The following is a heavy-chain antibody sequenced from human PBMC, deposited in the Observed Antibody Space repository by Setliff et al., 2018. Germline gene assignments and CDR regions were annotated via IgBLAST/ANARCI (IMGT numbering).Heavy chain of an antibody. CDR3: ARVGGYYYYYYGMDV. Sequence: SETLSLTCTVSGGSISSSSYYWGWIRQPPGKGLEWIGSIYYSGSTYYNPSLKSRVTISVDTSKNQFSLKLSSVTAADTAVYYCARVGGYYYYYYGMDVWGQGTTVT. V-gene: IGHV4-39*07. CDR2: IYYSGST. CDR1: GGSISSSSYY. J-gene: IGHJ6*02.